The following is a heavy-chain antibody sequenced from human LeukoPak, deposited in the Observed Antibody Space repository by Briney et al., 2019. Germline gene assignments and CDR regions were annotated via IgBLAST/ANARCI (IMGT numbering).Heavy chain of an antibody. J-gene: IGHJ4*02. CDR1: GDSVSSKDAA. CDR2: TYLRSKWYN. Sequence: SQTLSLTCAISGDSVSSKDAAWNWIRQSPSRGLEWLGRTYLRSKWYNDYAVSVKGRISINPDTSNNQFSLQLNSVTPEDTAVYFCAKDDGYVWGQGTLVTVSS. V-gene: IGHV6-1*01. D-gene: IGHD5-18*01. CDR3: AKDDGYV.